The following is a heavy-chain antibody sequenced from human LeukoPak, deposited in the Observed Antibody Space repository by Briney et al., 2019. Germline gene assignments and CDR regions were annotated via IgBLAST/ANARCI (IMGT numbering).Heavy chain of an antibody. Sequence: PLSLTCTVSGGSISSGGYYWSWIRQHPGKGLEWIGYIYYSGSTYYNPSLKSRVTISVDTSKNQFSLKLSSVTAADTAVYYCARAGGFFSPFGYWGQGTLVTVSS. J-gene: IGHJ4*02. CDR2: IYYSGST. CDR3: ARAGGFFSPFGY. CDR1: GGSISSGGYY. D-gene: IGHD3-3*01. V-gene: IGHV4-31*03.